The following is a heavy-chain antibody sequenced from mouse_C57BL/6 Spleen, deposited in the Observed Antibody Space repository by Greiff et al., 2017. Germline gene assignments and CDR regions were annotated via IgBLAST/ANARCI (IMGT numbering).Heavy chain of an antibody. CDR2: IYPGSGST. V-gene: IGHV1-55*01. CDR3: ARGDSNDRYAMDY. D-gene: IGHD2-12*01. J-gene: IGHJ4*01. Sequence: QVQLQQPGAELVKPGASVKMSCKASGYTFTSYWITWVKQRPGQGLEWIGDIYPGSGSTNYNEKFKSKATLTVDTSSSTAYMQLSSLTSEDSAVYYCARGDSNDRYAMDYWGQGTSVTVSS. CDR1: GYTFTSYW.